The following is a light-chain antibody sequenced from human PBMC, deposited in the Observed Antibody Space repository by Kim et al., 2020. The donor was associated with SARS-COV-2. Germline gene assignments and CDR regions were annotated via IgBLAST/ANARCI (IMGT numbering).Light chain of an antibody. J-gene: IGKJ2*01. V-gene: IGKV3-15*01. CDR2: GAS. CDR3: QQYNNWPPYT. Sequence: EIVMTQSPATLSVSPGERATLSCRASQSVSSNLAWYQQKPGRAPRLLIYGASTRATGIPARFSGSGSGTEFTLTISSLQSEDFAVYYCQQYNNWPPYTVGQGTKLEI. CDR1: QSVSSN.